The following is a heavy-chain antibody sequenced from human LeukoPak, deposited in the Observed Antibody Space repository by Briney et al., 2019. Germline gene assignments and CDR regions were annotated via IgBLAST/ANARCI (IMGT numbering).Heavy chain of an antibody. CDR3: ARGGISYDNFWSGYYAQMGSTAFDY. CDR2: ISSSGSTI. V-gene: IGHV3-48*04. Sequence: GGSLRLSCAASGFTFSSYSMNWVRQAPGKGLEWVSSISSSGSTIYYADSVKGRFTISRDNAKNSLYLQMNSLRAEDTAVYYCARGGISYDNFWSGYYAQMGSTAFDYWGQGTLVTVSS. CDR1: GFTFSSYS. D-gene: IGHD3-3*01. J-gene: IGHJ4*02.